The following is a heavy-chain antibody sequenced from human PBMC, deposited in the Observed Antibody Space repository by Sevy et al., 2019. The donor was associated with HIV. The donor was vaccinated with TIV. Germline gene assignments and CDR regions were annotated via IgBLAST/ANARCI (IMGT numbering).Heavy chain of an antibody. V-gene: IGHV3-11*01. D-gene: IGHD6-6*01. CDR2: ISSSGSTI. CDR1: GFTFSDYY. Sequence: GGSLRLSCAASGFTFSDYYMSWIRQAPGKGLEWVSYISSSGSTIYYADSVKGRFTISRDNAKNSLYLQMNSLRAEDTAVYYCARVPEEQLVPYLDYWGQRTLVTVSS. J-gene: IGHJ4*02. CDR3: ARVPEEQLVPYLDY.